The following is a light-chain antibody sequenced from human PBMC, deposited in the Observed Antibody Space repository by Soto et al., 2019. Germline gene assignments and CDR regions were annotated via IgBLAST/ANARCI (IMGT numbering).Light chain of an antibody. CDR2: GIS. Sequence: EFVLTQSPGTMSLSPGERATLSCRASQSVNGGYLAWYQQKPGQAPRLLIYGISSRASGIPDWFSGSRSGTDFTLTIRRLEPEDFAVYYCQQYGDTPPYTFGQGTKLEIK. CDR3: QQYGDTPPYT. V-gene: IGKV3-20*01. J-gene: IGKJ2*01. CDR1: QSVNGGY.